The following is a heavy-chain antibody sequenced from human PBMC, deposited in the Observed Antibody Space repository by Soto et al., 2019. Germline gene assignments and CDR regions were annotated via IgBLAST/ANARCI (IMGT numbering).Heavy chain of an antibody. V-gene: IGHV2-26*01. Sequence: SVPTLVNPTETLTLTCTVSGFSLTTGKMGVSWIRQPPGKALEWLAHIFSDNERSYSTSLQGRLTISKDTSGSRVVLSMTNVDPVDTGPDYRARMKVEPYQCYYAMDVWGQGTTVIVSS. CDR3: ARMKVEPYQCYYAMDV. CDR2: IFSDNER. CDR1: GFSLTTGKMG. J-gene: IGHJ6*02. D-gene: IGHD2-2*01.